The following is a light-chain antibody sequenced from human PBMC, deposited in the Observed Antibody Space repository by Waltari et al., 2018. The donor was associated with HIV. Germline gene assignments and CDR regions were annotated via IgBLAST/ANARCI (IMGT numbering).Light chain of an antibody. J-gene: IGLJ3*02. V-gene: IGLV2-8*01. CDR1: SSDVGGSTY. Sequence: QSALTQPPSASGSPGQSVTISCTGTSSDVGGSTYVSWYQQHPGKAPKLMIYEVSKRPSGVPNRFSGSKSGNTASLTVSGLQAEDEADYYCSSYAGSNNKVFGGGTKLTVL. CDR3: SSYAGSNNKV. CDR2: EVS.